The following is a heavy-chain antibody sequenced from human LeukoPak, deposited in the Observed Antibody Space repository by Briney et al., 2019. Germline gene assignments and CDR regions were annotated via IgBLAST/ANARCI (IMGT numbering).Heavy chain of an antibody. CDR1: GFTVSSNY. CDR2: IYSGGTT. D-gene: IGHD5-18*01. V-gene: IGHV3-66*04. J-gene: IGHJ4*02. CDR3: ARQDTAMVAFDY. Sequence: GGSLRLSCAASGFTVSSNYISWVRQVPGKGLEWVSVIYSGGTTYYADSVKGRFNISRDNSKNTLYLQMNSLRAEDTAVYYCARQDTAMVAFDYWGQGTLVTVSS.